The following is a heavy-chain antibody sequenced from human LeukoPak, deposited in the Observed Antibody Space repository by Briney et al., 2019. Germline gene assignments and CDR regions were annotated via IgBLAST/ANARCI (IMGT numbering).Heavy chain of an antibody. CDR2: ISGSGGTT. J-gene: IGHJ5*02. CDR1: GFTFSSYA. CDR3: AKAVVGVAAHNWFDP. Sequence: HSGGSLRLSCAASGFTFSSYAMSWVRQAPGKGLEWVSAISGSGGTTYYADSVKGRFTISRDNSKNTLYLQMNSLRAEDTAVYYCAKAVVGVAAHNWFDPWGQGTLVTVSS. D-gene: IGHD2-15*01. V-gene: IGHV3-23*01.